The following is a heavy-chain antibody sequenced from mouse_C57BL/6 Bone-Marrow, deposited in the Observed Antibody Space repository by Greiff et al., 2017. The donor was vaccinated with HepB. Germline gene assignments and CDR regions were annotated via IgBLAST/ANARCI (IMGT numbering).Heavy chain of an antibody. CDR2: IYPGDGDT. D-gene: IGHD1-1*01. Sequence: QVQLQQSGAELVKPGASVKISCKASGYAFSSYWMNWVKQRPGKGLEWIGQIYPGDGDTNYNGKFKGKATLTADKSSSTAYMQLISLTSEDSAVYFCARDGTTVVEDAMDYWGQGTSVTVSS. V-gene: IGHV1-80*01. CDR1: GYAFSSYW. J-gene: IGHJ4*01. CDR3: ARDGTTVVEDAMDY.